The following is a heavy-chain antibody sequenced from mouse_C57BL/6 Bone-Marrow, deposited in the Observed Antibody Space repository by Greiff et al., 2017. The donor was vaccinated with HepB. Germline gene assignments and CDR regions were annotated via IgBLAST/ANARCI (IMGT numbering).Heavy chain of an antibody. Sequence: EVQLQQSGTVLARPGASVKMSCKTSGYTFTSYWMHWVKQRPGQGLEWIGAIYPGNSDTSYNQKFKGKAKLTAVTSASTAYMELSSLTNEDSAVYYCTRGYYYGSSFYYFDYWGQGTTLTVSS. V-gene: IGHV1-5*01. CDR2: IYPGNSDT. CDR1: GYTFTSYW. D-gene: IGHD1-1*01. CDR3: TRGYYYGSSFYYFDY. J-gene: IGHJ2*01.